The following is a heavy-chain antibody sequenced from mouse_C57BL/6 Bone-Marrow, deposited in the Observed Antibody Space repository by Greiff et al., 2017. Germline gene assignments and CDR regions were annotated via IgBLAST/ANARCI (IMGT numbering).Heavy chain of an antibody. D-gene: IGHD1-3*01. Sequence: VQLQQSGAELVRPGASVKLSCTASGFNIKDDYMHWVKQRPEQGLEWIGWIDPENGATEYASMFYGKATTTADTSSNTAFLQLSSLTSDDAAVYYCTGNNGYAMDYWGQGTSVTVSS. CDR1: GFNIKDDY. CDR3: TGNNGYAMDY. V-gene: IGHV14-4*01. J-gene: IGHJ4*01. CDR2: IDPENGAT.